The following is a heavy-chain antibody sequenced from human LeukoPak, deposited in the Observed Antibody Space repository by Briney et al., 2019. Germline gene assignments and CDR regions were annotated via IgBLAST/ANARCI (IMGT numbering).Heavy chain of an antibody. J-gene: IGHJ3*02. CDR2: INPNSGGT. V-gene: IGHV1-2*02. CDR3: ARGPAAAAGFDI. CDR1: GYAFTGYY. Sequence: GASVKVSCKASGYAFTGYYMRWVRQAPGQGLEWMGWINPNSGGTNYAQKFQGRVTMTRDTSISTAYMELSRLRSDDTAVYYCARGPAAAAGFDIWGQGTMVTVSS. D-gene: IGHD6-13*01.